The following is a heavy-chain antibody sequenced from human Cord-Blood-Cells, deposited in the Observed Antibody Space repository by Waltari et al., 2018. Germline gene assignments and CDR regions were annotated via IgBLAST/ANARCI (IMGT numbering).Heavy chain of an antibody. CDR2: IYYSGST. Sequence: QLQLQESGPGLVKPSETLSLTCTVPGGSISSSSYYWGWILQPPGKGREWIGSIYYSGSTYYNPSLKSRVTISVDTSKNQFSLKLSSVTAADTAVYYCARHRDLAWYFDYWGQGTLVTVSS. V-gene: IGHV4-39*01. CDR1: GGSISSSSYY. D-gene: IGHD3-10*01. J-gene: IGHJ4*02. CDR3: ARHRDLAWYFDY.